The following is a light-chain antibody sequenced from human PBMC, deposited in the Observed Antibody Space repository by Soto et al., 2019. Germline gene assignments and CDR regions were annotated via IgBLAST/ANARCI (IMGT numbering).Light chain of an antibody. CDR2: KAS. CDR3: QQYNTYWT. J-gene: IGKJ1*01. CDR1: QSISSW. Sequence: DIQMTQSPSTLSASVGDRVTITCRASQSISSWLAWYQQRPGKAPKLLIYKASSLESGVPSRFSGSGSGAEFTLTISSLQPEDFATYYCQQYNTYWTFGQGTKLEIK. V-gene: IGKV1-5*03.